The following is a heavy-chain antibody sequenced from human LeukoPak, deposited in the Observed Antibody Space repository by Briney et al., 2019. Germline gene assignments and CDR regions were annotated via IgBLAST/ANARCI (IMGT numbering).Heavy chain of an antibody. J-gene: IGHJ4*02. CDR1: GGTFSSYA. CDR2: IIPILGIA. Sequence: RAPVKVSCKASGGTFSSYAISWVRQAPGQGLEWMGRIIPILGIANYAQKFHGRVTITADKSTSTAYMELSSLRSEDTAVYYCAGGFVGVPAALDYWGQGTLVTVSS. CDR3: AGGFVGVPAALDY. D-gene: IGHD2-2*01. V-gene: IGHV1-69*04.